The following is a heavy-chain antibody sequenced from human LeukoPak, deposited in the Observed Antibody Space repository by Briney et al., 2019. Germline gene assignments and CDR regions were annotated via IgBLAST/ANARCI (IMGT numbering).Heavy chain of an antibody. J-gene: IGHJ4*02. CDR2: INHSGST. CDR3: ARGRWKRYYDSSGYIDY. D-gene: IGHD3-22*01. Sequence: SETLSLTCAVYGGSFSGYYWSWIRQPPGKGLEWIGEINHSGSTNYNPSLKSRVTISVDTSKNQFSLKLSSVTAADTAVYYCARGRWKRYYDSSGYIDYWGQGTLVTVSS. CDR1: GGSFSGYY. V-gene: IGHV4-34*01.